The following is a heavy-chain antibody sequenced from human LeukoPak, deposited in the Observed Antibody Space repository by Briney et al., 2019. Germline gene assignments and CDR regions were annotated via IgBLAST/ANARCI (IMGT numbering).Heavy chain of an antibody. CDR2: IYYSGST. D-gene: IGHD6-19*01. J-gene: IGHJ4*02. V-gene: IGHV4-61*05. Sequence: SETLSLTCTVSGGSISSSSYYWGWIRQPPGKGLEWIGYIYYSGSTNYNPSLKSRVTISVDTSKNQFSLKLSTVTAADTAVYYCARGVDSSGWYSHSPYYFDYWGQGTLVTVSS. CDR3: ARGVDSSGWYSHSPYYFDY. CDR1: GGSISSSSYY.